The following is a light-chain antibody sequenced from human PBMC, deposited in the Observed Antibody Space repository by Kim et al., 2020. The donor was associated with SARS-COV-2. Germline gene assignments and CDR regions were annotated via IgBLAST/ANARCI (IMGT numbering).Light chain of an antibody. Sequence: QPSSISCRSVQSLVYSDENTYLYWLQQRPGQSPRRLLYKVSNRDSGVPDRFSGSGSGTDFTLKISTVEAEDVGVYYCMQATHWPRTFGQGTKLEI. CDR3: MQATHWPRT. J-gene: IGKJ2*02. CDR1: QSLVYSDENTY. V-gene: IGKV2-30*01. CDR2: KVS.